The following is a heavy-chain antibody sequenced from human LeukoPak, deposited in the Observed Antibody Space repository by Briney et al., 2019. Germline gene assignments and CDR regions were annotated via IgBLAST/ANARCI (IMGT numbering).Heavy chain of an antibody. CDR3: ARGGVAVAGTINLGY. V-gene: IGHV1-8*01. D-gene: IGHD6-19*01. J-gene: IGHJ4*02. Sequence: ASVKVSCKASGYTFTSYDINWVRQATGQGLEWMGWMNPNSGNTGYAQKFQSRVTMTRNTSISTAYMELSSLRSEDTAVYYCARGGVAVAGTINLGYWGQGTLVTVSS. CDR2: MNPNSGNT. CDR1: GYTFTSYD.